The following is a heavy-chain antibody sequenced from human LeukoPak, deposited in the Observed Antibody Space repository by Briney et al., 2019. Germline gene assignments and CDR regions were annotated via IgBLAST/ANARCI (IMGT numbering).Heavy chain of an antibody. V-gene: IGHV3-48*03. CDR3: ARGGYSSSSGIDY. CDR2: ISSSGSTI. CDR1: GFTFSSYE. D-gene: IGHD6-6*01. Sequence: PGGSLRLSCAASGFTFSSYEMNWVRQAPGKGLEWVSYISSSGSTIYYADSVKGRFTISRDNSKNTLYLQMNSLRAEDTAVYYCARGGYSSSSGIDYWGQGTLVTVSS. J-gene: IGHJ4*02.